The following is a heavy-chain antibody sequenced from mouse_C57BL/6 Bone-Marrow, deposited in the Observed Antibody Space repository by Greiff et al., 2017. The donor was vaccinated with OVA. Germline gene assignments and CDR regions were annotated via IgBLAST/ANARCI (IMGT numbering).Heavy chain of an antibody. D-gene: IGHD2-2*01. CDR2: IWRGGST. V-gene: IGHV2-5*01. J-gene: IGHJ3*01. Sequence: VQVVESGPGLVQPSQSLSITCTVSGFSLTSYGVHWVRQSPGKGLEWLGVIWRGGSTDYNAAFMSRLSITKDNSKSQVFFKMNSLQADDTAIYYCAKGLWLRRVFAYWGQGTLVTVSA. CDR3: AKGLWLRRVFAY. CDR1: GFSLTSYG.